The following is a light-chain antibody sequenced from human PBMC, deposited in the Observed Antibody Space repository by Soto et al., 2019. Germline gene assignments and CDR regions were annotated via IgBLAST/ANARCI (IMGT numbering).Light chain of an antibody. CDR3: QQYYTTPLT. Sequence: DIVMTQSPDSLAVSLGERATINCRSSQSVLFSPNNKNYLAWYQQKPGQPPKLLIYWASTRESGVPDRFSGSGSGTDFSLTISSLQAEDVAVYECQQYYTTPLTFGGGTKVEIK. V-gene: IGKV4-1*01. CDR2: WAS. J-gene: IGKJ4*01. CDR1: QSVLFSPNNKNY.